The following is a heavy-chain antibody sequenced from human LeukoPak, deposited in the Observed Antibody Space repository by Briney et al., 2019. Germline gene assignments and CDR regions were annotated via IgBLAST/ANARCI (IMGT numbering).Heavy chain of an antibody. CDR2: IYTSGST. V-gene: IGHV4-4*07. Sequence: SETLSLTCTVSGGSISSYYWSWIRQPAGKGLEWIGRIYTSGSTNYNPSLKSRVTMSVDTSKNQFSLKLSSVTAADTAVYYCARDAGMASRPPGNWFDPWGQGTLVTVSS. J-gene: IGHJ5*02. D-gene: IGHD6-6*01. CDR3: ARDAGMASRPPGNWFDP. CDR1: GGSISSYY.